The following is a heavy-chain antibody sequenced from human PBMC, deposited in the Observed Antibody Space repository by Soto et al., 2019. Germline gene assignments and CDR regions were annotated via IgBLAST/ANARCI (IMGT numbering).Heavy chain of an antibody. D-gene: IGHD6-19*01. CDR2: INHSGST. CDR3: ARGYIAVAGTIDY. Sequence: QVQLQQWGAGLLKPSETLSLICAVYGGSFSGYYWSWIRQPSGKGLEWIGEINHSGSTNYNPSLKSRVTISVDTSKNQFSLKLSSVTAADTAVYYCARGYIAVAGTIDYWGQGTLVTVSS. V-gene: IGHV4-34*01. J-gene: IGHJ4*02. CDR1: GGSFSGYY.